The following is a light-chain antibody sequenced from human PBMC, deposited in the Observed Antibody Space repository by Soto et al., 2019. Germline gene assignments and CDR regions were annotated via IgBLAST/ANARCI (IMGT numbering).Light chain of an antibody. CDR3: NSQRSSGTQV. CDR2: EVS. J-gene: IGLJ1*01. V-gene: IGLV2-14*01. Sequence: QSVLTQPASVSGSPGQSITISCTGTSSDVGGYKHVSWYQHHPGKAPKLMIYEVSNRPSGVSNRFSGSKSGYTASLTIPGLQAEDEADYYCNSQRSSGTQVFGTGTKVTVL. CDR1: SSDVGGYKH.